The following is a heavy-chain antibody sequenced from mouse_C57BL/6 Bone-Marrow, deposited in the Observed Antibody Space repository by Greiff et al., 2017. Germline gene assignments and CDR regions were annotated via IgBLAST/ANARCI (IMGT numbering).Heavy chain of an antibody. CDR1: GYTFTDYE. D-gene: IGHD2-4*01. CDR2: IDPETGGT. J-gene: IGHJ4*01. CDR3: TRDDYFYYYAMDY. V-gene: IGHV1-15*01. Sequence: VKLMESGAELVRPGASVTLSCKASGYTFTDYEMHWVKQTPVHGLEWIGAIDPETGGTAYNQKFKGKATLTADQSSSTAYMELRSLTSEHSAVYYCTRDDYFYYYAMDYWGQGTSVTVSS.